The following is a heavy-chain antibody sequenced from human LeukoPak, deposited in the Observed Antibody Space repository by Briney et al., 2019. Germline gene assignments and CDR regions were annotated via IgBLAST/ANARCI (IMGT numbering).Heavy chain of an antibody. D-gene: IGHD6-19*01. CDR1: GGSISNYY. CDR3: ARDGDRAGLDY. V-gene: IGHV4-4*07. J-gene: IGHJ4*02. CDR2: IYTSGST. Sequence: SETLSLTCTVSGGSISNYYWSCIRQPAGKGLEWIGRIYTSGSTNYNPSLKSRVTMSVDTSKNQFSLKLSSVTAADTAVYYCARDGDRAGLDYWGQGTLVTVSS.